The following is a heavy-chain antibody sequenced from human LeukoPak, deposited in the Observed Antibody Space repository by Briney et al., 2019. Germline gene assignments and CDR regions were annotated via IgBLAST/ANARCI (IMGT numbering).Heavy chain of an antibody. D-gene: IGHD3-10*01. V-gene: IGHV4-59*01. Sequence: SETLSLTCTVSGGSISSYYWSWIRQPPGKGLEWIGYIYYSGSTNYNPFLKSRVTISVDTSKNQFSLKLSSVTAADTAVYYCARGSRTMVYYYGMDVWGKGTTVTVSS. CDR1: GGSISSYY. J-gene: IGHJ6*04. CDR2: IYYSGST. CDR3: ARGSRTMVYYYGMDV.